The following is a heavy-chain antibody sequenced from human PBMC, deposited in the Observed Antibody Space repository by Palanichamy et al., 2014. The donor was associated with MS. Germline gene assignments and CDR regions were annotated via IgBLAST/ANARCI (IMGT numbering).Heavy chain of an antibody. J-gene: IGHJ3*02. D-gene: IGHD5-18*01. Sequence: QVQLVESGGGVVQPGRSLRLSCAASGFTFSSYAMHWVRQAPGKGLEWVAVISYDGSNKYYADSVKGRFTISGDNSKNTLYLQMNSLRAEDTAVYYCARGQEGYSYGRDAFDIWGQGTMVTVSS. CDR1: GFTFSSYA. CDR2: ISYDGSNK. CDR3: ARGQEGYSYGRDAFDI. V-gene: IGHV3-30-3*01.